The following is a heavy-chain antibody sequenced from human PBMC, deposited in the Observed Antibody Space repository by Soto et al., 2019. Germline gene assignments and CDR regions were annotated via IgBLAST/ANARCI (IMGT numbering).Heavy chain of an antibody. J-gene: IGHJ4*02. CDR2: IYYSGST. V-gene: IGHV4-30-4*01. D-gene: IGHD6-13*01. CDR1: GGSVSSGDYY. CDR3: ARGRRYSSSWYYFDY. Sequence: SETLSLTCTVSGGSVSSGDYYWSWIRQPPGKGLEWIGYIYYSGSTDYNSSLKSRITISVDTSKHQFSLKLSSVTAADTAVYYCARGRRYSSSWYYFDYWGQGTLVTVSS.